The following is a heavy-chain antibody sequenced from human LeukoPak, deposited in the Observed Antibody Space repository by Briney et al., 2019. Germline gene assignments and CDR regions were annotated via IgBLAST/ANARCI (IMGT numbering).Heavy chain of an antibody. J-gene: IGHJ4*02. CDR2: IGSDGSST. Sequence: GGSLRLSCGAFGFTFRSHWMHWVRQPPGKGLVWVSRIGSDGSSTSYADSVKGRFTISRDNAKNTLYLQMNSLRAEDTAVYYCARDLGGVTDYWGQGTLVTVSS. CDR1: GFTFRSHW. CDR3: ARDLGGVTDY. V-gene: IGHV3-74*01. D-gene: IGHD2-21*02.